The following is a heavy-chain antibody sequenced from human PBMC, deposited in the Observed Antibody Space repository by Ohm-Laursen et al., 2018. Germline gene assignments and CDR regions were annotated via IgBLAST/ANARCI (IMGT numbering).Heavy chain of an antibody. CDR3: ARDLSVVDAFDI. D-gene: IGHD4-23*01. J-gene: IGHJ3*02. CDR1: GFTVSSNY. Sequence: SLRLSCAAFGFTVSSNYMSWVRQAPGKGLEWVSVIYSDSSTYYADSVKGRFTISRDNSKNTLYLQMNSLRAEDTAVYYCARDLSVVDAFDIWGQGTMVTVSS. CDR2: IYSDSST. V-gene: IGHV3-53*01.